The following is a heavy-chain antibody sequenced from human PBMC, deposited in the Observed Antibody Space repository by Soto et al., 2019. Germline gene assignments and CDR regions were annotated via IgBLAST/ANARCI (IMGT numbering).Heavy chain of an antibody. V-gene: IGHV3-21*01. CDR2: ISSSSSYI. Sequence: GGSLRLSCAASGFTFSSYSMNWVRQAPGKRLGWVSSISSSSSYIYYADSVKGRFTISRDNAKNSLYLQMNSLRAEDTAVYYCARKRGNGFGVFDYWGQETGDPVSS. J-gene: IGHJ4*02. CDR1: GFTFSSYS. D-gene: IGHD2-8*01. CDR3: ARKRGNGFGVFDY.